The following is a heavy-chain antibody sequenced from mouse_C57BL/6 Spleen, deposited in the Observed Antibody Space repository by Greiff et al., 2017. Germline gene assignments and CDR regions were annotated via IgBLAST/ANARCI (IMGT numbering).Heavy chain of an antibody. J-gene: IGHJ2*01. D-gene: IGHD1-1*01. CDR1: GYTFTSYW. CDR3: AFITTVVAEDY. Sequence: QVQLQQPGPELVKPGASVKLSCKASGYTFTSYWMHWVKQRPGRGLEWIGRIDPNRGGTKYNEKFKSKATPTVVKPSSTAYMQLSSLTSEDSAVYSCAFITTVVAEDYWGQGTTLTVSS. CDR2: IDPNRGGT. V-gene: IGHV1-72*01.